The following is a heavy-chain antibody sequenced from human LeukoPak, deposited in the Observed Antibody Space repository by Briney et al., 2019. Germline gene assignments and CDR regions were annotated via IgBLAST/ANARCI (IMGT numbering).Heavy chain of an antibody. D-gene: IGHD2-2*02. CDR3: ARGGCSSTSCYTGGFDY. J-gene: IGHJ4*02. CDR2: ISHSGST. V-gene: IGHV4-34*01. Sequence: SETLSLTCAVYGGSFSGYYWSWIRQPPGKGLEWIGEISHSGSTNYNPSLKSRVTISVDTSKNQFSLKLSSVTAADTAVYYCARGGCSSTSCYTGGFDYWRQGTLVTVSS. CDR1: GGSFSGYY.